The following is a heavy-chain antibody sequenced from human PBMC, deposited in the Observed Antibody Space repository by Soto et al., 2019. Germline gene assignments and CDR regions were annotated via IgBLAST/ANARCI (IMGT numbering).Heavy chain of an antibody. V-gene: IGHV1-69*13. D-gene: IGHD1-26*01. CDR2: IIPIFGTA. J-gene: IGHJ3*02. Sequence: SVKVSCKASGGTFSSYAISWVRQAPGQGLEWMGGIIPIFGTANYAQKFQGRVAITADESTSTAYMELSSLRSEDTAVYYCARPGSGSYLGYDAFDIWGQGTMVTVS. CDR3: ARPGSGSYLGYDAFDI. CDR1: GGTFSSYA.